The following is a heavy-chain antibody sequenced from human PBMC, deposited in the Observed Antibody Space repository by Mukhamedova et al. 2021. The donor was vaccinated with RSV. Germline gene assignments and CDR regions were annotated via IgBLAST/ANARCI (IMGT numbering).Heavy chain of an antibody. D-gene: IGHD2-2*01. CDR3: ARDGARYCSSTSCYENYYYMDV. CDR2: ST. V-gene: IGHV4-30-2*04. Sequence: STYYNPSLKSRVTISVDTPKNQFSLKLSSVTAADTAVYYCARDGARYCSSTSCYENYYYMDVWGQGTTVTVS. J-gene: IGHJ6*03.